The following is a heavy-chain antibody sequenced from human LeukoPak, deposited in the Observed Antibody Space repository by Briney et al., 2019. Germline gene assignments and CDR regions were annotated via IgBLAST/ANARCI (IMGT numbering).Heavy chain of an antibody. J-gene: IGHJ4*02. CDR2: ISRTGNSI. Sequence: PGGSLRLSCAASGFTLSSYEMNWVRLALGKGLEWISYISRTGNSIYYADSVKGRFTISRDSAKNSLYLQMNSLRGEDTAVYYCARGPYSSNWYVDYWGQGTLVTVAS. D-gene: IGHD6-13*01. V-gene: IGHV3-48*03. CDR3: ARGPYSSNWYVDY. CDR1: GFTLSSYE.